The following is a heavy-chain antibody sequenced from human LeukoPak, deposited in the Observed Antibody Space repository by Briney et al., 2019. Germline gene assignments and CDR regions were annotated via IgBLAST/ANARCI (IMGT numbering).Heavy chain of an antibody. D-gene: IGHD3-22*01. CDR3: VKDSYYYDSSGYYYVKDH. CDR2: ISGSGGTT. CDR1: GFTFNSYA. Sequence: PGGSLRLSCAASGFTFNSYAMNWVRQAPGKGLEWVSGISGSGGTTYYADSVQGRFTIFRDNYKKTLYLQIHSLRADDTAIYYCVKDSYYYDSSGYYYVKDHWGQGTLVTVSS. J-gene: IGHJ4*02. V-gene: IGHV3-23*01.